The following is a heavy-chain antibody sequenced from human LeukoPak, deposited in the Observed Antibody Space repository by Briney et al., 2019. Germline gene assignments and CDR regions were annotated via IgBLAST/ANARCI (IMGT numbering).Heavy chain of an antibody. V-gene: IGHV4-4*09. CDR3: ARRSSSYYFDY. CDR2: IYTSGST. Sequence: SETLSLTCAVSGGSISSYYWSWIRQPPGKGLEWIGYIYTSGSTNYNPSLKSRVTISVDTSKNQFSLKLSSVTAADTAVYYCARRSSSYYFDYWGQGTLVTVSS. J-gene: IGHJ4*02. CDR1: GGSISSYY.